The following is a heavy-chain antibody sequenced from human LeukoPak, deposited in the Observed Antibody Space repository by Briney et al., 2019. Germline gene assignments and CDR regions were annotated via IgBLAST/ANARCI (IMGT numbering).Heavy chain of an antibody. J-gene: IGHJ4*02. D-gene: IGHD5-18*01. CDR2: IIPMFNTP. CDR1: GGTFSSYA. CDR3: ARGPPWIQLSD. V-gene: IGHV1-69*13. Sequence: ASVKVSCKASGGTFSSYAISWVRQAPGQGLEWMGGIIPMFNTPNYAQKFHGRVTITADESTSTAYLEFSSLRFEDTAVYYCARGPPWIQLSDWGQGTQVTVSS.